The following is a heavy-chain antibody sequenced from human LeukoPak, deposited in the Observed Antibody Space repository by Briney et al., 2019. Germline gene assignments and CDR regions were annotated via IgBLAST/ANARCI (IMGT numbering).Heavy chain of an antibody. CDR1: GYTFSSYG. J-gene: IGHJ3*02. CDR3: AKDPPYSSAWPDALDI. Sequence: ASVKVSCKASGYTFSSYGMNWLRQAPGQGLEWMGWINTNTGNPTYAQDFTGRFVFSLDTSVSTAYLEISSLKAEDTAVYFCAKDPPYSSAWPDALDIWGQGTMVTVSS. D-gene: IGHD6-25*01. V-gene: IGHV7-4-1*02. CDR2: INTNTGNP.